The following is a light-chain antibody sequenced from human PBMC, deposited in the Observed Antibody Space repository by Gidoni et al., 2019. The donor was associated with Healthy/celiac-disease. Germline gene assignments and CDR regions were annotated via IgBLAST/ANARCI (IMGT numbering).Light chain of an antibody. J-gene: IGKJ5*01. CDR3: QQRSNWPPIT. Sequence: EIVLTQSPATLSLSPGERATLSCRASPSVSSDLAWYQQKPGQAPRLLIYDASNRATGIPARFSGSGSGTDFTLTISSLEPEDFAVYYCQQRSNWPPITFXXXTRLEIK. CDR2: DAS. CDR1: PSVSSD. V-gene: IGKV3-11*01.